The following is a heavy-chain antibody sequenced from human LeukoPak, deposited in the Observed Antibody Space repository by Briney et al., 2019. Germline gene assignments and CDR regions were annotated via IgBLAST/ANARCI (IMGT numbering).Heavy chain of an antibody. J-gene: IGHJ6*03. CDR2: GGSGGST. CDR1: GFIFSSYA. Sequence: GGSLRLSCAAPGFIFSSYAMSWVRRAPGKGLEWVSYGGSGGSTYYADSVKGRFTVSRDNSKSTLYLQMNSLTAEDTAVYYCAKMRGQYYHSYYMDAWGKGTTVTVSS. V-gene: IGHV3-23*01. CDR3: AKMRGQYYHSYYMDA.